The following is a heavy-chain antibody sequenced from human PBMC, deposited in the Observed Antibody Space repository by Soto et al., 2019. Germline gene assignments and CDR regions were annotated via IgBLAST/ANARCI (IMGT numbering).Heavy chain of an antibody. CDR3: ARGEYSYGYGMDV. J-gene: IGHJ6*02. Sequence: SETLSLTCAVSGGSISSGGYSWSWIRQPPGKGLEWIGYIYHSGSTYYNPSLKSRVTISVDRSKNQFSLKLSSVTAADTAVYYCARGEYSYGYGMDVWGQGTTVTVSS. D-gene: IGHD5-18*01. V-gene: IGHV4-30-2*01. CDR2: IYHSGST. CDR1: GGSISSGGYS.